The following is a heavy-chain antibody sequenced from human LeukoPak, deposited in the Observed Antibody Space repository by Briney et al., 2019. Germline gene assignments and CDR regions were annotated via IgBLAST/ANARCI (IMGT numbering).Heavy chain of an antibody. CDR3: ARHYYDSSGYSYDAFDI. J-gene: IGHJ3*02. Sequence: PSETLSLPCTVSGGSISSYYWSWIRQPPGKGLEWIGYIYYSGSTNYNPSLKSRVTISVDTSKNQFSLRLSSVTAADTAVYYCARHYYDSSGYSYDAFDIWGQGTMVTVPS. D-gene: IGHD3-22*01. CDR2: IYYSGST. CDR1: GGSISSYY. V-gene: IGHV4-59*08.